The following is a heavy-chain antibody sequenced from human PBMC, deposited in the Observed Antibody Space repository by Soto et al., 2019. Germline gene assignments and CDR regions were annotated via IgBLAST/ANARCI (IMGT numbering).Heavy chain of an antibody. CDR2: IYTSGST. J-gene: IGHJ4*02. CDR1: GGSISSYY. CDR3: ARACSSNICYDVFDY. V-gene: IGHV4-4*07. D-gene: IGHD2-2*01. Sequence: SETLSLTCTVSGGSISSYYWSWIRQPAGKGLEWIGRIYTSGSTNYNPSLKSRVTMSVDTSKNQFSLKLSSVTAADTAVYYCARACSSNICYDVFDYCGQGTLVTVSS.